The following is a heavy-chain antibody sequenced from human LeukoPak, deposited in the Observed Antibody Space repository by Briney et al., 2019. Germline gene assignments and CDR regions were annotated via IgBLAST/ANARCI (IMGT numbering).Heavy chain of an antibody. Sequence: SETLSLTCTVSGGSISSRSYYWSWIRQPPGKGLEWIGYIYYSGSTNYNPSLKSRVTISVDTSKNQFSLKLSSVTAADTAVYYCARPGVGSGRYGAFDIWGQGTMVTVSS. CDR3: ARPGVGSGRYGAFDI. V-gene: IGHV4-61*05. CDR2: IYYSGST. CDR1: GGSISSRSYY. D-gene: IGHD5-18*01. J-gene: IGHJ3*02.